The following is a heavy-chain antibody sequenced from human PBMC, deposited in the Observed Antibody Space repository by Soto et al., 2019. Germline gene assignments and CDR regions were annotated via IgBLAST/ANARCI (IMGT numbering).Heavy chain of an antibody. Sequence: QVQLQESGPGLVKPSQALSLTCTVSGGSISSGGYYWTWIRQYPGKGLEWIGYMYYTGSPYYNPSLESRLTISLDTSNNQVSLKLTSVTAADTAVYYCARNPVHEYSLDVWGQGTTVTVSS. V-gene: IGHV4-31*03. CDR3: ARNPVHEYSLDV. J-gene: IGHJ6*02. CDR2: MYYTGSP. D-gene: IGHD6-6*01. CDR1: GGSISSGGYY.